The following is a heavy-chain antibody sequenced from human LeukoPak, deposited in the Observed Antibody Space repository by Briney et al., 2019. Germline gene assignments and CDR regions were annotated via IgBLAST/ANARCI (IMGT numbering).Heavy chain of an antibody. CDR3: AKDGDDILTGYYDY. D-gene: IGHD3-9*01. J-gene: IGHJ4*02. CDR2: ISWNSGSI. Sequence: PGGSLRLSCAVSGFTFSNYWMHWVRQAPGKGLEWVSGISWNSGSIGYADSVKGRFTISRDNAKNSLYLQMNSLRAEDTALYYCAKDGDDILTGYYDYWGQGTLVTVSS. CDR1: GFTFSNYW. V-gene: IGHV3-9*01.